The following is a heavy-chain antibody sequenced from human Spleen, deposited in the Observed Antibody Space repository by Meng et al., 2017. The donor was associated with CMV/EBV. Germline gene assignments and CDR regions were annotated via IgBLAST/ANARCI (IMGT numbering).Heavy chain of an antibody. CDR3: ASEENERQIAAPDRIVY. CDR1: RGSVSSYY. CDR2: VYFTGGT. V-gene: IGHV4-59*02. Sequence: SETLSLTCTVSRGSVSSYYWSWLRQAPGKGLEWIGYVYFTGGTNYKPSLNSRVTISIDTSKNQFSLNLTAVTAADTAVYYCASEENERQIAAPDRIVYWGQGTLVTVSS. J-gene: IGHJ4*02. D-gene: IGHD6-13*01.